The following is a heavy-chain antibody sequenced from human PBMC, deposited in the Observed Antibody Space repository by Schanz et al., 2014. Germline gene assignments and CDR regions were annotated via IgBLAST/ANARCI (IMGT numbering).Heavy chain of an antibody. CDR1: GFTFTTHS. J-gene: IGHJ4*02. CDR3: ARDRGYCSGGSCLTFDY. V-gene: IGHV3-23*01. D-gene: IGHD2-15*01. Sequence: VQLLQFGGGVVQPGRSLRLSCAASGFTFTTHSMTWVRQAPGKGLEWVSGISGSGGSTYYADSVKGRFTISRDNSKNTLYLQMNTLRAEDTAVYYCARDRGYCSGGSCLTFDYWGQGTLVTVSS. CDR2: ISGSGGST.